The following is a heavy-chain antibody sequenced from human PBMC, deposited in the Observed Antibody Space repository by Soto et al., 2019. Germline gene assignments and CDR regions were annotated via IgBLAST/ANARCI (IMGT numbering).Heavy chain of an antibody. D-gene: IGHD6-19*01. CDR2: IYYSGHT. J-gene: IGHJ4*02. V-gene: IGHV4-59*01. CDR1: GGSISGYY. CDR3: ARALTVAGYYFDY. Sequence: QVQLQESGPGLVKPSETLSLTCTVSGGSISGYYWSWIRQPPGKGLEWIGYIYYSGHTSYNPSLKSRVTISIDTSKNQFSLKLSSVTVADTAVYYCARALTVAGYYFDYCGQGALVTVSS.